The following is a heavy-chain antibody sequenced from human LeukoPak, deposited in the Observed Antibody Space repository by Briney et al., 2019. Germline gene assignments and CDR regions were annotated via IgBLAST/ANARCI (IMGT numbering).Heavy chain of an antibody. D-gene: IGHD6-13*01. CDR2: IKQDGSEK. CDR3: AKDRRDSSSPTPAFDY. J-gene: IGHJ4*02. Sequence: GGSPRLSCAASGFIFSSYWMSWVRQAPGKGLEWVANIKQDGSEKYYVDSVKGRFTISRDNAKNSLYLQMNSLRAEDTAVYYCAKDRRDSSSPTPAFDYWGQGTLVTVSS. CDR1: GFIFSSYW. V-gene: IGHV3-7*01.